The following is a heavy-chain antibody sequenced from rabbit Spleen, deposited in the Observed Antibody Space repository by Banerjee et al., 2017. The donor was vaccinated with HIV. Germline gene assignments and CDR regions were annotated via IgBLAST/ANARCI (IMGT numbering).Heavy chain of an antibody. Sequence: QSLEESGGDLVKPGASLTLTCKASGVSLNDKDVMCWVRQAPGKGLEWIACIDGSSKTNIGYANWAKGRFTISRTSSITVTLQMTSLTAADTATYFCARDLIGIIGWNFYLWGPGTLVTVS. CDR1: GVSLNDKDV. D-gene: IGHD1-1*01. CDR3: ARDLIGIIGWNFYL. CDR2: IDGSSKTNI. V-gene: IGHV1S40*01. J-gene: IGHJ6*01.